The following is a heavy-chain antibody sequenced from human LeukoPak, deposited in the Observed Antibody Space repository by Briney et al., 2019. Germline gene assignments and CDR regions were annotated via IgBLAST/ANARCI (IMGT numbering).Heavy chain of an antibody. Sequence: SETLSLTCTVSGVSVSSGSYYWSWLRQPPGKGLEWIGYIYYSGSTNYNPSLKSRITISVDTSKNQFSLKLSSVTAADTAVYYCAREAVVAATKQYNWFDPWGQGTLVTVSS. CDR3: AREAVVAATKQYNWFDP. D-gene: IGHD2-15*01. J-gene: IGHJ5*02. V-gene: IGHV4-61*01. CDR2: IYYSGST. CDR1: GVSVSSGSYY.